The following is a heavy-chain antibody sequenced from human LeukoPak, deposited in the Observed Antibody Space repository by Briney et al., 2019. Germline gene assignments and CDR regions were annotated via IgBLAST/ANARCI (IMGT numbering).Heavy chain of an antibody. V-gene: IGHV4-59*08. Sequence: SETLSLTCSASGGAITNHFLTWLRQPPGKRLEWIGHIYYSENSSYNPSLKSRVTISVDTSKNQFSLKLSSVTAADTAVYYCATWAGTKYSSGWYPPLDYWGRGTLVTVSS. CDR3: ATWAGTKYSSGWYPPLDY. J-gene: IGHJ4*02. CDR1: GGAITNHF. D-gene: IGHD6-19*01. CDR2: IYYSENS.